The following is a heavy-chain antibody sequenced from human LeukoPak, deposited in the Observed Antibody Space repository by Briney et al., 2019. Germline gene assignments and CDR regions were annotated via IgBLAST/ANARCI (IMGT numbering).Heavy chain of an antibody. V-gene: IGHV4-34*01. D-gene: IGHD4-23*01. CDR2: INHSGST. CDR1: GASPTGFY. Sequence: SQSLSLTCALYGASPTGFYWSWVRQPAGKGLEWIGEINHSGSTNNHPTLKSRVTISVDTSKKQCSLRLSSVTAADTAVYYCARAWSVGWFDPWGQGTLVTVSS. CDR3: ARAWSVGWFDP. J-gene: IGHJ5*02.